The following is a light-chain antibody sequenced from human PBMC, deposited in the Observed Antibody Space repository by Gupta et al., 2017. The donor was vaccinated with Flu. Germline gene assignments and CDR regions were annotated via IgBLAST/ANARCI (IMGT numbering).Light chain of an antibody. CDR1: QSVSSN. CDR2: DAS. Sequence: EIVMTQSPATLSVSPGERATLSCRASQSVSSNLAWYQQKPGQAPRLLIYDASTRATGIPARFSGSGLGTEFILTISSRQSEDFAVYYCQQYNNWPPYSFGQGTKLEIK. J-gene: IGKJ2*03. V-gene: IGKV3-15*01. CDR3: QQYNNWPPYS.